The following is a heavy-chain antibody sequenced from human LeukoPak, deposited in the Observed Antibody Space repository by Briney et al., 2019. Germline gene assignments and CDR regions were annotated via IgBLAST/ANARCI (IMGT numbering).Heavy chain of an antibody. CDR3: AKGDIGGSIYYYMDV. J-gene: IGHJ6*03. D-gene: IGHD1-26*01. CDR1: GFTFSSCA. V-gene: IGHV3-23*01. Sequence: AGGSLRLSCAASGFTFSSCAMTWVRQAPGKGLEWVSAIRGSGGSTYYTDSVKGRFTISRDSSKNTLYLQMNSLRAEDTAVYYCAKGDIGGSIYYYMDVWDKGTTVTVSS. CDR2: IRGSGGST.